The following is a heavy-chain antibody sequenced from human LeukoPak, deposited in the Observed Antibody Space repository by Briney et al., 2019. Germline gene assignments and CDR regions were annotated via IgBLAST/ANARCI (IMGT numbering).Heavy chain of an antibody. Sequence: SETLSLTCTDSGGSISSYYWSWIRQPPGKGLEWIAYIHYSGSTNYNPSLKSRVTISVDTSKNQFSLKLSSVTAADTAVYYCARSLPPGRFDYWGPGTLVAVSS. CDR1: GGSISSYY. D-gene: IGHD3-16*02. CDR3: ARSLPPGRFDY. CDR2: IHYSGST. J-gene: IGHJ4*02. V-gene: IGHV4-59*01.